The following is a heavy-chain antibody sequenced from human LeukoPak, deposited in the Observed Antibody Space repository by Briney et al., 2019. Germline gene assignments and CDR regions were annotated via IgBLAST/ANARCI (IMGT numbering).Heavy chain of an antibody. CDR3: AKRLYSCSWSPYYYYGMDV. J-gene: IGHJ6*02. D-gene: IGHD6-13*01. CDR1: GFTFSSYD. V-gene: IGHV3-30*18. Sequence: GRSLRLSCAASGFTFSSYDMHWVRQAPDKGLEWVAVISYDGSDKYYADSVKGRFTISRDNSKNTLYLQMNSLRAEDTAVYYCAKRLYSCSWSPYYYYGMDVWGQGTTVTVSS. CDR2: ISYDGSDK.